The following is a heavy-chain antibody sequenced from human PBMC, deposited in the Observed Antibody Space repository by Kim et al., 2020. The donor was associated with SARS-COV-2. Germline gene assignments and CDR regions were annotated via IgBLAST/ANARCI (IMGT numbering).Heavy chain of an antibody. J-gene: IGHJ4*02. V-gene: IGHV1-3*01. Sequence: YSHKLQGRVTITGDTSASTAYMELSSLRSEGTAVYYCARVIAVAGVPFDYWGQGTLVTVSS. CDR3: ARVIAVAGVPFDY. D-gene: IGHD6-19*01.